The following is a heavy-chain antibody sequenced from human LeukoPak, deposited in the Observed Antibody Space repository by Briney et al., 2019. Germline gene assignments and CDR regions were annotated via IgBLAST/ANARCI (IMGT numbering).Heavy chain of an antibody. D-gene: IGHD2/OR15-2a*01. Sequence: GGSLRLSCAASGFTVSSNFMSWVRQAPGKGLEWVSVMSSGGSTYYADSAKDRFTISRDNTRNTLYLQMNSLGAEDTAVYYCARRNVVDRTNDYWGQGTLVTVSS. CDR3: ARRNVVDRTNDY. CDR1: GFTVSSNF. J-gene: IGHJ4*02. CDR2: MSSGGST. V-gene: IGHV3-66*01.